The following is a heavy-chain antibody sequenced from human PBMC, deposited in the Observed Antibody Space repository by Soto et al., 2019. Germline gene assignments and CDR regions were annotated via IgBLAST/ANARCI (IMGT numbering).Heavy chain of an antibody. V-gene: IGHV3-48*02. CDR1: GFTFSSYS. CDR3: ASEYAWSAKADDIDF. Sequence: EVQLVESGGGLVQPGGSLRLSCVASGFTFSSYSLNWVRQAPGKGLEWVSHISSSSGTIYYTDSVKGRFTISRDNAEDSLDLQMNSLRDDDTAVYYCASEYAWSAKADDIDFWGQGTPVTVSS. J-gene: IGHJ4*03. D-gene: IGHD3-3*01. CDR2: ISSSSGTI.